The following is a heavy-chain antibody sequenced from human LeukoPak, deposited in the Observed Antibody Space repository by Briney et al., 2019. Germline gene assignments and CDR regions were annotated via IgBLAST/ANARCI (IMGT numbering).Heavy chain of an antibody. CDR3: AKTRYSSGWADFDC. D-gene: IGHD6-19*01. V-gene: IGHV1-69*13. Sequence: GASVKVSCKASGGSFSSYSISWVRQAPGQGLEWMGGIIPIFGTVHYAQRFQGRVTITADGSTSTAYMELSSLRSEDTAVYYCAKTRYSSGWADFDCWGQGTLVTVSS. CDR1: GGSFSSYS. CDR2: IIPIFGTV. J-gene: IGHJ4*02.